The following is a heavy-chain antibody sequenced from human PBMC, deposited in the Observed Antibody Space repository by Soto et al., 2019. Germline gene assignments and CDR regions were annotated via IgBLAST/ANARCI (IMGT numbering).Heavy chain of an antibody. CDR3: ARAGSGYDPGAFYYYYGMDV. V-gene: IGHV3-30-3*01. CDR1: GFTFSSYA. J-gene: IGHJ6*02. CDR2: ISYDGSNK. D-gene: IGHD5-12*01. Sequence: GGSLRLSCAASGFTFSSYAMHWVRQAPGKGLEWVAVISYDGSNKYYADSVKGRFTVSRNNSKNTLYLQMNSLRAEDTAVYYCARAGSGYDPGAFYYYYGMDVWGQGTTVTVSS.